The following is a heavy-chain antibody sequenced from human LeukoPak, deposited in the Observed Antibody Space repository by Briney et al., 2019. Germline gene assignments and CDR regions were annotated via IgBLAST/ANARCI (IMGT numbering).Heavy chain of an antibody. CDR2: ISFTSGYI. CDR3: ARDRGSGWFYDIDY. Sequence: SISFTSGYIYYPDSVKGRFTISRDNAKNSLFLQMNSLRAEDTAVYYCARDRGSGWFYDIDYWGQGTLVTVSS. D-gene: IGHD6-19*01. V-gene: IGHV3-21*01. J-gene: IGHJ4*02.